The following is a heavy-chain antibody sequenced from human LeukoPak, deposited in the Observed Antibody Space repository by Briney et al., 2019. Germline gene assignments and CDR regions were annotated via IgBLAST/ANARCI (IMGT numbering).Heavy chain of an antibody. D-gene: IGHD2/OR15-2a*01. Sequence: GASVTVSCKVSGYSLSELSMHWVRQAPAKGLQWMGVFYPEDGESIIAQQFQGRLTMTEDTSTDTAYMELSSLTSEDTAIYYCATGHCNTSSCYYYYMDVWGKGTTVTVSS. CDR1: GYSLSELS. CDR2: FYPEDGES. V-gene: IGHV1-24*01. J-gene: IGHJ6*03. CDR3: ATGHCNTSSCYYYYMDV.